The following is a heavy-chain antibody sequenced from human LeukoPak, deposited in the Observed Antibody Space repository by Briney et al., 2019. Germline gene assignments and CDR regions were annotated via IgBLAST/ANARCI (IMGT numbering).Heavy chain of an antibody. Sequence: SQTLSLTCTVSGDSINSGNNYWSWIRQPAGKGPEWIGHIYSSGTTNYNPSLKSRVTMSVDTSKNQFSLKLTSVTAADTAVYYCAREAGSYDSSGYYSLYYSFDYWGQGTLVTVSS. CDR2: IYSSGTT. CDR3: AREAGSYDSSGYYSLYYSFDY. V-gene: IGHV4-61*09. J-gene: IGHJ4*02. CDR1: GDSINSGNNY. D-gene: IGHD3-22*01.